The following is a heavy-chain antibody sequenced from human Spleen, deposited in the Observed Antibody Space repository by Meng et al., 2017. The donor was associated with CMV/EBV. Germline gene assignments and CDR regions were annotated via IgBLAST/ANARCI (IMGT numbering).Heavy chain of an antibody. CDR2: INPNSGGT. CDR1: GYTFTGYY. V-gene: IGHV1-2*02. CDR3: ARGFEAGTTRFDY. Sequence: ASVKVSCKASGYTFTGYYMHWVRQAPGQGLEWMGWINPNSGGTNYAQKFQGRVTMTRDTSISTAYMELSRLRSDDTAVYYCARGFEAGTTRFDYWGQGTLVTVSS. D-gene: IGHD1-7*01. J-gene: IGHJ4*02.